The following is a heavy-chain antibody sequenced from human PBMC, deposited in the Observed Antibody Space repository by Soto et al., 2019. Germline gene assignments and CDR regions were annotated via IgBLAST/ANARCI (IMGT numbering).Heavy chain of an antibody. CDR1: GGTFSSYA. V-gene: IGHV1-69*13. D-gene: IGHD3-10*01. CDR3: ARVGPGGFGELFPMGWFDP. Sequence: SVKVSCKASGGTFSSYAISWVRQAPGQGLEWMGGIIPIFGTANYAQKFQGRVTHTADDSTSTAYMELSSRRSEDTAVYYCARVGPGGFGELFPMGWFDPWGQGTLVTVSS. CDR2: IIPIFGTA. J-gene: IGHJ5*02.